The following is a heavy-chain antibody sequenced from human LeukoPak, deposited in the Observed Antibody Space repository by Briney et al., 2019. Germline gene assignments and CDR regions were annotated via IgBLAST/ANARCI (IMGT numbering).Heavy chain of an antibody. CDR2: IYTSGST. V-gene: IGHV4-61*02. CDR1: GGSISSGSYY. D-gene: IGHD1-26*01. Sequence: SQTLSLTCTVSGGSISSGSYYWSWIRQPAGKGLEWIGRIYTSGSTNYNPSLKSRVTISVDTSKNQFSLKLSSVTAADTAVYYCARDPVGESNPFDYWGQGTLVTVSS. J-gene: IGHJ4*02. CDR3: ARDPVGESNPFDY.